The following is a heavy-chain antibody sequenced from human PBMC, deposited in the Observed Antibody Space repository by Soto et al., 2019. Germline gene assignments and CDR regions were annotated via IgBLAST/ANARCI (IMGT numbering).Heavy chain of an antibody. J-gene: IGHJ4*02. Sequence: SVKVSCKASGGTFSSYAISWVRQAPGQGLEWMGGIIPIFGTANYAQKFQGRVTITADESTSTAYMELSSLRSEDTAVYYCAGLVDTAMAYFDYWGQGALVPVSS. D-gene: IGHD5-18*01. CDR3: AGLVDTAMAYFDY. CDR1: GGTFSSYA. V-gene: IGHV1-69*13. CDR2: IIPIFGTA.